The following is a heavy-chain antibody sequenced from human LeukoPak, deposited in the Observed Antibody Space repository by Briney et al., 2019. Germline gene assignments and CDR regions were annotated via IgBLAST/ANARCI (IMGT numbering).Heavy chain of an antibody. J-gene: IGHJ3*02. D-gene: IGHD3-10*01. CDR3: ARDPQPAGDDAFDI. CDR1: GGSISSGSYY. V-gene: IGHV4-61*02. CDR2: IYTSGST. Sequence: SENLSLTCTVSGGSISSGSYYWSWIRQPAGKGLEWIGRIYTSGSTNYNPSLKSRVTISVDTSKNQFSLKLSSVTAADTAVYYCARDPQPAGDDAFDIWGQGTMVTVSS.